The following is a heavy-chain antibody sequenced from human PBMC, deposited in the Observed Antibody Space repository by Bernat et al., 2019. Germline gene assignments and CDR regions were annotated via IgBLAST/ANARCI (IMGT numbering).Heavy chain of an antibody. CDR1: GGSISSSSYY. CDR3: ARQPIWRAVAGYYFDD. CDR2: IYYSGST. Sequence: QLQLQESGPGLVKPSETLSLTCTVSGGSISSSSYYWGWIRQPPGKGLEWIGSIYYSGSTYYNPSLKSRVTISVDTSKNQFSLKLSSVTAADTAVYYCARQPIWRAVAGYYFDDWGQGTLVTVSS. V-gene: IGHV4-39*01. D-gene: IGHD6-19*01. J-gene: IGHJ4*02.